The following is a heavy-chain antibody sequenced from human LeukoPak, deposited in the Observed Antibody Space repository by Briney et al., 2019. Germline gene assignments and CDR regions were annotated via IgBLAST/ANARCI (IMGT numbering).Heavy chain of an antibody. CDR3: ARELGSSGWFEVNH. D-gene: IGHD6-19*01. CDR1: GFTFSSYS. CDR2: ISSSSSYI. Sequence: GGSLRLSCTASGFTFSSYSMNWVRQAPGKGLEWVSSISSSSSYIYYADSVKGRFTISRDNAKNSLYLQMNSLRAEDTAVYYCARELGSSGWFEVNHWGQGTLVTVSS. V-gene: IGHV3-21*01. J-gene: IGHJ5*02.